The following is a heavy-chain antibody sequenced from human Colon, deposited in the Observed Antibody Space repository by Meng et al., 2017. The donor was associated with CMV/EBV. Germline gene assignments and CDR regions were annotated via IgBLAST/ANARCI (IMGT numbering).Heavy chain of an antibody. CDR3: ASIPRVILIRLFDF. Sequence: SETLSLTCTVSGGSISTNSYYWGWIRQPPGKGLEWIGSVYYNGNTYLNPSLESRVTMSRDTSKNQFSLKLSSVTAADTAVYYCASIPRVILIRLFDFWGQGTLVTVSS. D-gene: IGHD3-22*01. CDR1: GGSISTNSYY. J-gene: IGHJ4*02. CDR2: VYYNGNT. V-gene: IGHV4-39*07.